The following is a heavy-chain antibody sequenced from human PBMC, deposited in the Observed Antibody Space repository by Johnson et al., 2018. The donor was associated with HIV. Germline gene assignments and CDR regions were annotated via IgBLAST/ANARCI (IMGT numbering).Heavy chain of an antibody. J-gene: IGHJ3*02. CDR1: EFPFSAYW. V-gene: IGHV3-7*05. Sequence: VQLVESGGGVVQPGGSLRLSCAVSEFPFSAYWMSWVRQAPGKGLEWVADIKQDGSQKSYLGSVKGRFTISRDNDKNSLFLQMNSQRVDDTALYYCLSARYGASGAFDMWGQGTMVTVSS. CDR3: LSARYGASGAFDM. CDR2: IKQDGSQK. D-gene: IGHD3-10*01.